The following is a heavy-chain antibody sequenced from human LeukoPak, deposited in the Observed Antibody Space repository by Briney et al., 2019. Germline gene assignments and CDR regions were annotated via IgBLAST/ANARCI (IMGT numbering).Heavy chain of an antibody. J-gene: IGHJ4*02. Sequence: GGSLRLSCVASGFTFSNYWMNWVRQAPGKGLEWVTKIKQDGSETYYVDSVRGRFTISRGNAKNSLYLQMNSLRAEDTAVYYCAREKSWSRDYWGQGTLVTVSS. V-gene: IGHV3-7*01. CDR3: AREKSWSRDY. CDR1: GFTFSNYW. CDR2: IKQDGSET. D-gene: IGHD2-8*01.